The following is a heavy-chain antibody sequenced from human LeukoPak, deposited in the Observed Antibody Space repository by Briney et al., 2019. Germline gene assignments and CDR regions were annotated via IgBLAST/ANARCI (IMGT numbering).Heavy chain of an antibody. CDR3: AREYYYYYMDV. CDR1: GFTFSSYW. V-gene: IGHV3-74*01. CDR2: INSDGSST. J-gene: IGHJ6*03. Sequence: GGSLRLSCAASGFTFSSYWMHWVRQAPGQGLVWVSRINSDGSSTSYADSVKGRFTISRDNAKNTLYLQMNSLRAEDTAVYYCAREYYYYYMDVWGKGTTVTVSS.